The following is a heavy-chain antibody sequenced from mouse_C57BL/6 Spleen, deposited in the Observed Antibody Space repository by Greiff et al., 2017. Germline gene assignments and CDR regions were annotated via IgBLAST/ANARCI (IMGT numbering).Heavy chain of an antibody. Sequence: QVQLQQPGAELVKPGASVKLSCKASGYTFTSYWMHWVKQRPGRGLEWIGRIDPNSGGTKYNEKFKSKATLTVDKPSSTAYMQLSSLTSEDSAVYYCARWEAFFYGSSYAMDYWGQGTSVTVSS. J-gene: IGHJ4*01. D-gene: IGHD1-1*01. V-gene: IGHV1-72*01. CDR3: ARWEAFFYGSSYAMDY. CDR2: IDPNSGGT. CDR1: GYTFTSYW.